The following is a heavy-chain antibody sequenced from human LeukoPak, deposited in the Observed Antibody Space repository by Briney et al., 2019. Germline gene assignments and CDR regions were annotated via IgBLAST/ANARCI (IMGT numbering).Heavy chain of an antibody. J-gene: IGHJ4*02. V-gene: IGHV4-59*01. CDR3: ARGSGGYDSPFDY. Sequence: SETLSLTCTVSGGSISSYYWSWIRQPPGKGLEWIGYIYYSGSTNYNPPLKSRVTISVDTSKNQFSLKLSSVTAADTAVYYCARGSGGYDSPFDYWGQGTLVTVSS. D-gene: IGHD5-12*01. CDR1: GGSISSYY. CDR2: IYYSGST.